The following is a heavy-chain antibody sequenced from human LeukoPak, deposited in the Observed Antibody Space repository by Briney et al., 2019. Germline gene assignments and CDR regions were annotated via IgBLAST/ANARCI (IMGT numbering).Heavy chain of an antibody. Sequence: ASVKVSCKTSGYSFTSYYMHWVRQAPGQGLEWMGIIDPNDVGTRYAQRFQGRLSLTRDTSTTTVYMELSSLSSEDTAVYYCARGGSWSSLGGYGHWGQGTLVTVSS. CDR3: ARGGSWSSLGGYGH. CDR2: IDPNDVGT. D-gene: IGHD6-13*01. J-gene: IGHJ4*02. CDR1: GYSFTSYY. V-gene: IGHV1-46*01.